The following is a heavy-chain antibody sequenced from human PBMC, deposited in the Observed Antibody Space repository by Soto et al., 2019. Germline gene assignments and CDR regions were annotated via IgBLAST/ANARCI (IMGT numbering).Heavy chain of an antibody. D-gene: IGHD3-10*01. CDR2: INPKFGDT. CDR3: ARNMDYYYGPGSGNGHGF. J-gene: IGHJ4*03. CDR1: GYTFTAYY. Sequence: QVQLVQSGAEVKEPGDSVRVSCEASGYTFTAYYIHWVRQAPGQGLEWMGWINPKFGDTTYAQDFQGRVSMTRDMSISTVYKELSRLTSDDTAIYYCARNMDYYYGPGSGNGHGFWGQGTMVTVFS. V-gene: IGHV1-2*02.